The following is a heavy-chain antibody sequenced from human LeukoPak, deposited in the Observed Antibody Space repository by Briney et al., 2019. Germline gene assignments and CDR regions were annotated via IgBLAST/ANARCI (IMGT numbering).Heavy chain of an antibody. V-gene: IGHV3-30-3*01. CDR2: ISYDGSNK. Sequence: PGRSLRLSCAASGFTFSSYAMHWVRQAPGKGLEWVAAISYDGSNKYYADSVKGRFTISRDNSKNTLYLQMNSLRAEDTAVYYCARDGLRYCSSTSCYGGPRYWGQGTLVTVSS. D-gene: IGHD2-2*01. CDR3: ARDGLRYCSSTSCYGGPRY. J-gene: IGHJ4*02. CDR1: GFTFSSYA.